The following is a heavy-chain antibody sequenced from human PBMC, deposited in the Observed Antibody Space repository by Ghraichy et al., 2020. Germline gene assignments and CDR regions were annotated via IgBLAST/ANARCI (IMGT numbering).Heavy chain of an antibody. CDR2: IKQDGSEK. D-gene: IGHD3-3*01. J-gene: IGHJ4*02. V-gene: IGHV3-7*01. CDR1: GFTFSSYW. Sequence: GGSLRLSCAASGFTFSSYWMSWVRQAPGKGLEWVANIKQDGSEKYYVDSVKGRFTISRDNAKNSLYLQMNSLRAEDTAVYYCASMYYDFWSGYYKGRYFDYWGQGTLVTVSS. CDR3: ASMYYDFWSGYYKGRYFDY.